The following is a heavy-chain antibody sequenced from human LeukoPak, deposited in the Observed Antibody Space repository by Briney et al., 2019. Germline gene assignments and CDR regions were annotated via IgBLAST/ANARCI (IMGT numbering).Heavy chain of an antibody. D-gene: IGHD5-12*01. V-gene: IGHV4-59*08. CDR3: ARSPSMVATIDY. J-gene: IGHJ4*02. Sequence: KSSETLSLTCTVSGGSISSYYWSWIRQPPGKGLEWIGYIYYSGSTNYNPSLKSRVTISVDTSKNQFSLKLSSVTAADTAVYYCARSPSMVATIDYWGQGTLVTVSS. CDR1: GGSISSYY. CDR2: IYYSGST.